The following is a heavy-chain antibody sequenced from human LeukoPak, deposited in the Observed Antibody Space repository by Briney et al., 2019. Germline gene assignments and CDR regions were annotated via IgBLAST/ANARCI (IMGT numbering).Heavy chain of an antibody. Sequence: ASVKVFCKASGYTFTNYYMHWVRQAPGQGLEWMGIINPSAGSISYAQKFQGRVTMTRDMSTSTVYMELSSLRSEDTAVYYCARDSHMYDSSSGAFRRYFYYYMDVWGKGTTVTVSS. J-gene: IGHJ6*03. CDR1: GYTFTNYY. D-gene: IGHD6-6*01. CDR3: ARDSHMYDSSSGAFRRYFYYYMDV. CDR2: INPSAGSI. V-gene: IGHV1-46*01.